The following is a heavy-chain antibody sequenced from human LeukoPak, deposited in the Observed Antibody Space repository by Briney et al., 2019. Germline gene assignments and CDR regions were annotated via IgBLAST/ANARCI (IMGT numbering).Heavy chain of an antibody. CDR3: ARDTQGYFDY. D-gene: IGHD2-15*01. J-gene: IGHJ4*02. V-gene: IGHV3-23*01. CDR2: ISGSGGST. CDR1: GFTFSSYA. Sequence: GGSLRLSCAASGFTFSSYAMSWVRQAPGKGLEWVSAISGSGGSTYYADSVKGRFTISRDNAKNSLYLQMHSLRAEDTAVYYCARDTQGYFDYWGQGTLVTVSS.